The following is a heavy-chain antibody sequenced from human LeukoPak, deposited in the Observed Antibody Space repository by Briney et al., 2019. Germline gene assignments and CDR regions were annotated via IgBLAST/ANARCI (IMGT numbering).Heavy chain of an antibody. V-gene: IGHV4-39*07. J-gene: IGHJ4*02. D-gene: IGHD6-19*01. CDR3: ARREQWPVRRDFDY. Sequence: SETLSLTCTVSGGSIYSRSNYWAWIRQPPGKGLEWIGAIYYSGTTFYNPSLKSRVTISVDTSKNQFSLKLSSVTAADTAVYYCARREQWPVRRDFDYWGQGTLITVSS. CDR1: GGSIYSRSNY. CDR2: IYYSGTT.